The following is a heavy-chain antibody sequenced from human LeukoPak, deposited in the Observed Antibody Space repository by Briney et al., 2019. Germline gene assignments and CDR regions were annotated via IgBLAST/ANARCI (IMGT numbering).Heavy chain of an antibody. D-gene: IGHD6-6*01. CDR1: GFTFSNAW. V-gene: IGHV3-15*01. CDR2: IKSKTDGGTT. Sequence: GGSLRLSCAASGFTFSNAWMSWVRQAPGKGLEWVGRIKSKTDGGTTDYAAPVKGRFTISRDDSKNTLYLQMNSLKTEDTAVYYCTTESYSSSWYYYYMDVWGKGTTVTVSS. J-gene: IGHJ6*03. CDR3: TTESYSSSWYYYYMDV.